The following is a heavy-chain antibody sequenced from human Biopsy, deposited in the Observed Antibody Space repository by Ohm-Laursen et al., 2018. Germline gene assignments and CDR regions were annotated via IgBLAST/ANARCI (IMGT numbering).Heavy chain of an antibody. CDR2: IWYDGFNR. Sequence: SLRLSCSASGFPFSSYGMHWVRQAPGKGLEWVAFIWYDGFNRYYADSVKGRFTISRDNSKNTLDLQMNSLRAEDTAVYYCATSTMVRSSGHAFDIWGQGTVVTVS. D-gene: IGHD3-10*01. CDR1: GFPFSSYG. J-gene: IGHJ3*02. CDR3: ATSTMVRSSGHAFDI. V-gene: IGHV3-33*01.